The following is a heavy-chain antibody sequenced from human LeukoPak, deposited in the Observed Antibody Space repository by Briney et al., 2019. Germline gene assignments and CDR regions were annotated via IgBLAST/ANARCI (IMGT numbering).Heavy chain of an antibody. J-gene: IGHJ4*02. CDR2: MSKDGGNK. D-gene: IGHD3-10*01. CDR1: GFIFSTYA. CDR3: AKDKYYSSGTFFDY. Sequence: PGGSLRLSCAASGFIFSTYAMHWVRQAPGKGLEWVAVMSKDGGNKYYADSVKGRFTISRDNSRNTLYLEMNSLRAEDTAVYYCAKDKYYSSGTFFDYWGQGTLVTVSS. V-gene: IGHV3-30*18.